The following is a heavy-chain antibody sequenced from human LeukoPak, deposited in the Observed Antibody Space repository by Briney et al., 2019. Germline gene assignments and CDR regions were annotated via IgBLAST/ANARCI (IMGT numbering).Heavy chain of an antibody. CDR1: GFTFSSYE. J-gene: IGHJ6*01. V-gene: IGHV3-48*03. CDR2: ISSSGSTI. D-gene: IGHD4-11*01. CDR3: ARFHDYSNYGRYYYYGMDV. Sequence: PGGSLRLSCAASGFTFSSYEMNWVRQAPGKGLEWVSYISSSGSTIYYAVSVKGRFTISRDNAKNSLYLQMNSLRAEDTAVYYCARFHDYSNYGRYYYYGMDVWGQGTTVTASS.